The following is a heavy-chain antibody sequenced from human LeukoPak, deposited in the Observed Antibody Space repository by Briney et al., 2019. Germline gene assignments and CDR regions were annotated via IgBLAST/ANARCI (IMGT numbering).Heavy chain of an antibody. Sequence: SETLSLTCAVYGGSFSGYYWSWIRQPPGKGLEWIGEINHSGSTNYNPSLKSRVTISVDTSKNQFSLKLSSVTAADTAVYYCARGRYYYYYDSSGYTVGAFDIWGQGTMVTVSS. J-gene: IGHJ3*02. D-gene: IGHD3-22*01. CDR2: INHSGST. V-gene: IGHV4-34*01. CDR1: GGSFSGYY. CDR3: ARGRYYYYYDSSGYTVGAFDI.